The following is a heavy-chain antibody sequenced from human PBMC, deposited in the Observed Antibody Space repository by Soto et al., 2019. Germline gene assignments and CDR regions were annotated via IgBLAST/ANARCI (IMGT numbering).Heavy chain of an antibody. CDR1: GGSISSSSYY. CDR2: IYYSGST. V-gene: IGHV4-39*01. Sequence: PSDTLSLTCTVSGGSISSSSYYWGWIRQPPGKGLEWIGSIYYSGSTYYNPSLKSRVTISVDTSKNQFSLKLSSVTAADTAVYYCARHYYDSSGHHNYFDYWGQGTLLTVSS. D-gene: IGHD3-22*01. J-gene: IGHJ4*02. CDR3: ARHYYDSSGHHNYFDY.